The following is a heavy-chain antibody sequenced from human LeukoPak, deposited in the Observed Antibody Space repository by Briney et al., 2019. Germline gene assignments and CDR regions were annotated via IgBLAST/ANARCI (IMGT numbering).Heavy chain of an antibody. CDR3: ARSYSSGGSCYVSDY. CDR1: GYTFTGYY. D-gene: IGHD2-15*01. V-gene: IGHV1-2*06. CDR2: INPNSGGT. Sequence: ASVKVSCKASGYTFTGYYMHWVRQAPGQGLEWMGLINPNSGGTNYAQKFQGRVTMTRDTSISTAYMELSRLRSDDTAVYYCARSYSSGGSCYVSDYWRQRTLVTVSS. J-gene: IGHJ4*02.